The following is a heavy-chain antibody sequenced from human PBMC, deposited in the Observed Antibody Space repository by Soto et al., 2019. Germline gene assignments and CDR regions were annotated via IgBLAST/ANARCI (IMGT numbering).Heavy chain of an antibody. Sequence: QVQLQESGPGLVKPSETLSLTCTVSGGSISSYYWSWIRQPPGKGLEWIGYIYYSGSTNYNPSLNSRVTLSVDTSKNQFSLKLSAVTAADTAVYYCARGGVDYDYVWGSYRPRRYFDYWGQGTLVTVSS. V-gene: IGHV4-59*01. J-gene: IGHJ4*02. CDR1: GGSISSYY. D-gene: IGHD3-16*02. CDR2: IYYSGST. CDR3: ARGGVDYDYVWGSYRPRRYFDY.